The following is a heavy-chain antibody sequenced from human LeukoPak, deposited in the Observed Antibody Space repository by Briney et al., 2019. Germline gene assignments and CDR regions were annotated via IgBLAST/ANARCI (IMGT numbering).Heavy chain of an antibody. V-gene: IGHV1-46*01. Sequence: ASVKVSCKASGYTFTSYYMHWVRQAPGQGLEWMGIINPSGGSTSYAQKFQGRVTITRNTSISTAYMELSSLRSEDTAVYYCARGLEYYDFWSGYGYWGQGTLVTVSS. D-gene: IGHD3-3*01. J-gene: IGHJ4*02. CDR2: INPSGGST. CDR3: ARGLEYYDFWSGYGY. CDR1: GYTFTSYY.